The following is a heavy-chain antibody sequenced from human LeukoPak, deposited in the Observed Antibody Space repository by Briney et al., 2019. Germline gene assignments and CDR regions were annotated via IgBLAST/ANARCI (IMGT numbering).Heavy chain of an antibody. D-gene: IGHD5-24*01. V-gene: IGHV4-34*01. CDR2: INHSGET. CDR1: GGSFSGYS. J-gene: IGHJ4*02. CDR3: ARQVQSFTIISDY. Sequence: PSETLSLTCAVYGGSFSGYSWNWIRQPPVKGLEWSGEINHSGETNYNPSLKSRVTISVDTSKKQFSLKLSSVTAADTAVYYCARQVQSFTIISDYWGQGTLVTVSS.